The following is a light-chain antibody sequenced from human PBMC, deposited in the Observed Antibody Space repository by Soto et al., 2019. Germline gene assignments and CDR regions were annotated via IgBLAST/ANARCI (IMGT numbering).Light chain of an antibody. V-gene: IGLV2-14*01. CDR2: DVS. Sequence: QSALTQPASVSGSPGQSITISCTGTSSDVGGYNYVSWYQQHPGKAPKLMIYDVSDRPSGVSDRFSGSESGNTASLTISGPRAEDEADYYYSSYTSSSTPLFVFGTGTKLTVL. CDR3: SSYTSSSTPLFV. J-gene: IGLJ1*01. CDR1: SSDVGGYNY.